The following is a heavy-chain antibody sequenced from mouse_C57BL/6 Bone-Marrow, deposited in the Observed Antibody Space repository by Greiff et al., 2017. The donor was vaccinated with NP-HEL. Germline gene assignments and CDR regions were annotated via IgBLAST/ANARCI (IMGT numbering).Heavy chain of an antibody. CDR3: AANWDGGDY. D-gene: IGHD4-1*01. V-gene: IGHV5-6*02. CDR1: GFTFSSYG. J-gene: IGHJ2*01. Sequence: DVMLVESGGDLVKPGGSLKLSCAASGFTFSSYGMSWVRQTPDKRLEWVATISSGGSYTYYPDSVKGRFTISRDNAKNTLYLQMSSLKSEDTAMYYCAANWDGGDYWGQGTTLTVSS. CDR2: ISSGGSYT.